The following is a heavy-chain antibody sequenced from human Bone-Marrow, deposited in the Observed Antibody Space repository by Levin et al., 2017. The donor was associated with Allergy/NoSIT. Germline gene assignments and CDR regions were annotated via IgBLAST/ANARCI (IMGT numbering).Heavy chain of an antibody. V-gene: IGHV3-7*01. Sequence: GGSLRLSCAASGFTFSNYWMSWVRQAPGKWLEWVANIKEDGSKKYIMDSVKGRFTISRDNARNSLYLQMNSLRAEDTAVYYCARHKGLEYWGRGTLVTVSS. CDR3: ARHKGLEY. CDR2: IKEDGSKK. CDR1: GFTFSNYW. J-gene: IGHJ4*02.